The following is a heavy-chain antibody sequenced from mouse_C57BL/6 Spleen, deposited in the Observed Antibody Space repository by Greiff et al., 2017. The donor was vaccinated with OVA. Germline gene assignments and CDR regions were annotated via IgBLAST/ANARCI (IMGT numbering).Heavy chain of an antibody. V-gene: IGHV5-6*01. J-gene: IGHJ3*01. CDR3: ARQRAWFAY. CDR1: GFTFSSYG. CDR2: ISSGGSYT. Sequence: VQLQQSGGDLVKPGGSLKLSCAASGFTFSSYGMSWVRQTPDKRLEWVATISSGGSYTYYPDSVKGRFTISRDNAKNTLYLQMSSLKSEDTAMYYWARQRAWFAYWGQGTLVTVSA.